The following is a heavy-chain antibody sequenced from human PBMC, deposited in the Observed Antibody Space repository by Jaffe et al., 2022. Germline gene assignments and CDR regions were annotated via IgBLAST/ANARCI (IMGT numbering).Heavy chain of an antibody. Sequence: QVQLVQSGAEVKKPGASVKVSCKASGYTFTSYYMHWVRQAPGQGLEWMGIINPSGGSTSYAQKFQGRVTMTRDTSTSTVYMELSSLRSEDTAVYYCARDRGYYGSGRKLKTYYMDVWGKGTTVTVSS. J-gene: IGHJ6*03. V-gene: IGHV1-46*01. CDR1: GYTFTSYY. CDR3: ARDRGYYGSGRKLKTYYMDV. D-gene: IGHD3-10*01. CDR2: INPSGGST.